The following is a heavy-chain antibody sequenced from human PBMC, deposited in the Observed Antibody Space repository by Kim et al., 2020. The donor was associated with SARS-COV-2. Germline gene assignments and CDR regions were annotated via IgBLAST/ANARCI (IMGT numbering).Heavy chain of an antibody. D-gene: IGHD2-15*01. CDR2: INHSGST. CDR3: ARGGGVAAEEGYNWFDP. CDR1: GGSFSGYY. Sequence: SETLSLTCAVYGGSFSGYYWSWIRQPPGKGLEWIGEINHSGSTNYNPSLKSRVTISVDTSKNQFSLKLSSVTAADTAVYYCARGGGVAAEEGYNWFDPWGQGTLVTVSS. J-gene: IGHJ5*02. V-gene: IGHV4-34*01.